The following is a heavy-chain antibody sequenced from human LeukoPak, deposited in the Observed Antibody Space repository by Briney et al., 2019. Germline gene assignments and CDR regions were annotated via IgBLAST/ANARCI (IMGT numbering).Heavy chain of an antibody. CDR3: ARRYNWNDRWD. J-gene: IGHJ4*02. Sequence: SETPSLTCTVSGGSISSTNYYWGWIRQPPGKGLEWIGSIYYSGSTYYNPSLKSRLTISLDTSKNQFSLRLSSVTAADTAFYYCARRYNWNDRWDWGQGTLVTVSP. V-gene: IGHV4-39*07. D-gene: IGHD1-1*01. CDR1: GGSISSTNYY. CDR2: IYYSGST.